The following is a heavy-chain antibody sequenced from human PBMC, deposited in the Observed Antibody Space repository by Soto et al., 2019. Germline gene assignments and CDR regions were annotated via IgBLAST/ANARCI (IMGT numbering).Heavy chain of an antibody. CDR2: ISYDGNKK. CDR1: GFTFSSYS. CDR3: ARSVAVAALDS. Sequence: PGWALRLSCAASGFTFSSYSFHWVRQAPGKGLEWVAVISYDGNKKYYEDSVKGRFSISRDTSKNTLYLQMSSLRAEDTAVYYCARSVAVAALDSWGQGTLVTASS. J-gene: IGHJ4*02. D-gene: IGHD6-19*01. V-gene: IGHV3-30*04.